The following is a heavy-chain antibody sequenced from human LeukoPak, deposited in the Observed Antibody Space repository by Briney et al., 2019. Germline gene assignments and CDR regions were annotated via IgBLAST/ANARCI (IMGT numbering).Heavy chain of an antibody. V-gene: IGHV3-74*01. Sequence: PGGSLRLSCAASGFTFSSYCMHWVRQAPGKGLVWVSRINSDGSSTSYADSVKGRFTISRDNDKNTLYLKMNSLRAGDPAVYYCALLGGMRDYWGQGTLVTVSS. J-gene: IGHJ4*02. CDR3: ALLGGMRDY. CDR2: INSDGSST. D-gene: IGHD4-23*01. CDR1: GFTFSSYC.